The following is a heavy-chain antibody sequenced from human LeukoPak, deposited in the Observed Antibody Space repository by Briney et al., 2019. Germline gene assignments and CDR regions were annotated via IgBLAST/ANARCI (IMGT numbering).Heavy chain of an antibody. CDR1: GGSISSGSYY. CDR2: IYTSGST. V-gene: IGHV4-61*02. D-gene: IGHD2-2*02. CDR3: AREGGRSVVVPAAITWFDP. J-gene: IGHJ5*02. Sequence: SHTLSLTCTVSGGSISSGSYYWSWIRQPAGKGLEWIGRIYTSGSTNYNPSLKSRVTISVDTSKYQCSLKLSSVTAADTAVYYCAREGGRSVVVPAAITWFDPWGQGTLVTVSS.